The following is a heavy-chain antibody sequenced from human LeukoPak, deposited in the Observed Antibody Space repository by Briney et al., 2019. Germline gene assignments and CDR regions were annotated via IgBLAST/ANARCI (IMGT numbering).Heavy chain of an antibody. V-gene: IGHV1-8*01. J-gene: IGHJ3*02. CDR2: MNPNSGNT. D-gene: IGHD1-26*01. CDR1: GYTFTSYD. CDR3: ARTEELQAGVDDAFDI. Sequence: ASVKVSCKASGYTFTSYDINWVRQATGQGLEWMGWMNPNSGNTGYAQKFQGRVTMTRNTSISTAYMELSGLRSEDTAVYYCARTEELQAGVDDAFDIWGQGTMVTVSS.